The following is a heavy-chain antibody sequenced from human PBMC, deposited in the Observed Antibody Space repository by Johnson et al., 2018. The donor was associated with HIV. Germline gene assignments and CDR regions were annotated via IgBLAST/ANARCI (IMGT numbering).Heavy chain of an antibody. CDR2: ISYDGSNK. CDR3: AKGGVWEIPLGFGAVDF. D-gene: IGHD1-26*01. J-gene: IGHJ3*01. V-gene: IGHV3-30*18. CDR1: GFTFSSYG. Sequence: QVQLVESGGGVVQPGRSLRLSCAASGFTFSSYGMHWVRQAPGKGLEWVAVISYDGSNKSYADSVKGRFTISRDNSKNPLFLQMNSLRDEDTAVYFCAKGGVWEIPLGFGAVDFWGQGTMVSASS.